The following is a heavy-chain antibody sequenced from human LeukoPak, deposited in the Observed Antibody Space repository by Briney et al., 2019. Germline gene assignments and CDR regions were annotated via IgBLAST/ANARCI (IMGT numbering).Heavy chain of an antibody. V-gene: IGHV3-23*01. CDR3: ARDPDGYQLLWGFDY. CDR2: ISGSGGST. Sequence: SGGSLRLSCAASGFTFSSYAMSWVRQAPGKGLEWVSAISGSGGSTYYADSVKGRFTISRDNSKNTLYLQMNSLRAEDTAVYYCARDPDGYQLLWGFDYWGQGTLVTVSS. D-gene: IGHD2-2*01. CDR1: GFTFSSYA. J-gene: IGHJ4*02.